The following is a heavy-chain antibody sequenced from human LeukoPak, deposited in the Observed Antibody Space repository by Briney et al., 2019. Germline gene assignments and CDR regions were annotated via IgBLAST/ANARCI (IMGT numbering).Heavy chain of an antibody. CDR3: ANAYGDYRYYFGY. Sequence: SETLSLTCTVSGGSISSSSYYWGWIRQPPGKGLEWIGSIYYSGSTYYNPSLKSRVTISADTSKNQFSLKLSSVIAADTAVYYCANAYGDYRYYFGYWGQGTLVTVSS. V-gene: IGHV4-39*01. CDR2: IYYSGST. J-gene: IGHJ4*02. D-gene: IGHD4-17*01. CDR1: GGSISSSSYY.